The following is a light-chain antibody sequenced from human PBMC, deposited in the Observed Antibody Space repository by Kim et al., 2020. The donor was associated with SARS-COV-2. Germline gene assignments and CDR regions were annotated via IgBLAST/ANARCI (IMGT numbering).Light chain of an antibody. V-gene: IGLV3-1*01. CDR1: KLGDKY. CDR2: QDS. Sequence: SYELTQPPSVSVSPGQTASITCSGDKLGDKYACWYQQKPGQSPVLVIYQDSKRPSGIPERFSGSNSGNRATLTISGTQAMDEADYYCQAWDSSTKVFGGGTQLTVL. J-gene: IGLJ3*02. CDR3: QAWDSSTKV.